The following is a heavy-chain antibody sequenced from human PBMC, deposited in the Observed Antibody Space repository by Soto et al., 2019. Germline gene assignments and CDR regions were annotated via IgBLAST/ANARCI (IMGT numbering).Heavy chain of an antibody. V-gene: IGHV3-7*04. CDR2: INPDGSGE. CDR1: GFNFGGSW. CDR3: AREHYSGLDY. Sequence: PGWSLRLSCAASGFNFGGSWMTWVRQALGKGLEWLAKINPDGSGEYYVDSVKGRFTISRDNAKSSLFFQMHSLRDEDTAVYCCAREHYSGLDYWGQGTLFTVSS. D-gene: IGHD2-15*01. J-gene: IGHJ4*02.